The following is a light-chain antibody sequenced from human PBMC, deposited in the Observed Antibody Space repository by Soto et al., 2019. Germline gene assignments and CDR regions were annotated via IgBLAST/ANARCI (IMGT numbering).Light chain of an antibody. Sequence: DIPMTQSPSTLSASVGDRVTITCRASQSINSWLAWYQQKPGKAPNLLIYKASSLEGGVPSRFSSSGSGTKFTLTISSLQPDDFAAYYCQQYNDYPWTFGPGTKVEIK. CDR2: KAS. CDR1: QSINSW. J-gene: IGKJ1*01. V-gene: IGKV1-5*03. CDR3: QQYNDYPWT.